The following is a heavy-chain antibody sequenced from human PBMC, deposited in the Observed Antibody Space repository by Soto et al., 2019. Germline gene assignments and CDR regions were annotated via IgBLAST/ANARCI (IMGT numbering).Heavy chain of an antibody. Sequence: SLSRSRTWAVAAGCISGSYNMWGWLRHSPRNGPEWIGRAFCSGFTSYNPSLVSRVSVSVDTSKNQFSLKVSDVSAADTAVYYCATSQNRYNWNYFDRWGQGARVTVSS. CDR1: AGCISGSYNM. D-gene: IGHD1-20*01. CDR2: AFCSGFT. CDR3: ATSQNRYNWNYFDR. J-gene: IGHJ4*02. V-gene: IGHV4-39*01.